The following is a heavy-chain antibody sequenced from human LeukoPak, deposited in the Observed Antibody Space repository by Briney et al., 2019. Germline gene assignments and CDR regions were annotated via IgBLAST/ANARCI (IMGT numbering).Heavy chain of an antibody. V-gene: IGHV3-23*01. J-gene: IGHJ4*02. D-gene: IGHD3-10*01. CDR2: ISGSGDSK. Sequence: GGSLRLSCAASGLPFSSYAMSWVRQAPGKGLEWVSAISGSGDSKYYAASVKGRFTISRDNSKNTLYLQMNSLRAEDTAVYYCAKDRNHYVSGPLDYWGQGPLVTVSS. CDR3: AKDRNHYVSGPLDY. CDR1: GLPFSSYA.